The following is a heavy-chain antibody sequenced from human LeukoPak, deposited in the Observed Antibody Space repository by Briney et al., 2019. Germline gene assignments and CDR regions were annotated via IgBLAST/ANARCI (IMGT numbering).Heavy chain of an antibody. J-gene: IGHJ4*02. CDR1: GYSFNMYW. CDR2: IYPGDSDT. D-gene: IGHD3-10*01. CDR3: ARHAITLFDY. V-gene: IGHV5-51*01. Sequence: GESLKISCKGSGYSFNMYWIGWVRQMPGKGLEWMGIIYPGDSDTRYSPSFQGQVTISADKSISTAYLQWSSLKPSDTAMYYCARHAITLFDYWGQGTLVTVSS.